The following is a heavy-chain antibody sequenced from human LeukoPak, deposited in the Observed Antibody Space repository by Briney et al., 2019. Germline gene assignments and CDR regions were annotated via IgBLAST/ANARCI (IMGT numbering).Heavy chain of an antibody. CDR3: ARTAAGNDY. V-gene: IGHV4-39*01. CDR1: GGSISSSSYY. J-gene: IGHJ4*02. Sequence: PSETLSLTCTVSGGSISSSSYYWGWIRQPPGKGLEWIGSIYYSGSTYYNPSLKSRVTISVDTSKNQFSLKLSSVTAADTAVYYCARTAAGNDYWGQGTLVTASS. D-gene: IGHD6-13*01. CDR2: IYYSGST.